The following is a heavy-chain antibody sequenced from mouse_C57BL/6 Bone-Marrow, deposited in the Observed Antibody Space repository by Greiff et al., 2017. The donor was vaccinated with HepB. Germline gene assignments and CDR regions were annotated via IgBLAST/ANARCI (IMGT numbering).Heavy chain of an antibody. J-gene: IGHJ2*01. V-gene: IGHV1-7*01. D-gene: IGHD2-12*01. CDR3: ARSRRGYYFDY. Sequence: QVQLQQSGAELAKPGASVKLSCKASGYTFTSYWMHWVKQRPGQGLEWIGYINPSSGYTKYNQKFKDKATSTADKSSSTAYMQLSSLTYEDSAVYYCARSRRGYYFDYWGQGTTLTVSS. CDR1: GYTFTSYW. CDR2: INPSSGYT.